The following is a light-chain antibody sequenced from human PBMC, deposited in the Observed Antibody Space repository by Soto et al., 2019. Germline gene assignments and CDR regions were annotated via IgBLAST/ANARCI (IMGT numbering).Light chain of an antibody. CDR3: SSYSSSGTLYV. CDR2: DVN. V-gene: IGLV2-14*01. CDR1: SSDVGGYNY. Sequence: QSALTQPASVSGSPGQSITISCTGTSSDVGGYNYVSWYQHHPGKAPKLMIYDVNNRPSGISNRFFGSKSGNTASLTISGLQTEDEAHYYCSSYSSSGTLYVFGTGTKLTVL. J-gene: IGLJ1*01.